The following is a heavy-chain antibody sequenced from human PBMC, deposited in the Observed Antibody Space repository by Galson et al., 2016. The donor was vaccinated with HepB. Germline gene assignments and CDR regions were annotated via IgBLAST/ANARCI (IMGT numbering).Heavy chain of an antibody. D-gene: IGHD4-17*01. CDR1: GFTFSDHY. CDR3: ASAIKGDYGYYVDY. Sequence: SLRLSCAAYGFTFSDHYMDWVRQAPGKGLEWVGRTRNKARGYTTAYAASVKDRFTISRDDSKDSLYLQMNSLKIEDTAVYFCASAIKGDYGYYVDYWGQGIQVTVSS. CDR2: TRNKARGYTT. J-gene: IGHJ4*02. V-gene: IGHV3-72*01.